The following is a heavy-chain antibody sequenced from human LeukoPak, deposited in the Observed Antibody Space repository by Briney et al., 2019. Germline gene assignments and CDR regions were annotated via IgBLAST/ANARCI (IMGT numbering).Heavy chain of an antibody. CDR2: IYTSGST. Sequence: SETLSLTCIVSGGSISGYYWSWIRQPPGKGLEWIGYIYTSGSTNYNPSLKSRVTISVDTSKNQLSLNVTSVTAADTAVYYCVRLFYYYDRFDYWGQGTLVTVSS. CDR1: GGSISGYY. D-gene: IGHD3-22*01. V-gene: IGHV4-4*09. CDR3: VRLFYYYDRFDY. J-gene: IGHJ4*02.